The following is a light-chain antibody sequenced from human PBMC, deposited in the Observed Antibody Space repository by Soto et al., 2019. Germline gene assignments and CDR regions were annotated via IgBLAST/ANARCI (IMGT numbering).Light chain of an antibody. CDR3: QQTYSVSIT. Sequence: IQLTQSPSSLSASVGDRVIITCRASESIADYLNWYQQRPGKTPKLLISGTSNLHSGVPSRFSGGRSGTEYSLTITGLQPEDFATYYCQQTYSVSITFGQGTRL. V-gene: IGKV1-39*01. CDR2: GTS. J-gene: IGKJ5*01. CDR1: ESIADY.